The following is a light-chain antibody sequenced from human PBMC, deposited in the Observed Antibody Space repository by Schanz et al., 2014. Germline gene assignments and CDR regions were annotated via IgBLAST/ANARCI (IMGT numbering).Light chain of an antibody. Sequence: EIVMTQSPATLSVSPGQRVTLSCRASQTVGSNLAWYQQNPGQAPRLLIYGASTRATGVPARFSGSGSGTEFTLTISSLQSEDFAVYFCQQYHNRYTFGQGTKLEIK. CDR1: QTVGSN. CDR3: QQYHNRYT. J-gene: IGKJ2*01. CDR2: GAS. V-gene: IGKV3-15*01.